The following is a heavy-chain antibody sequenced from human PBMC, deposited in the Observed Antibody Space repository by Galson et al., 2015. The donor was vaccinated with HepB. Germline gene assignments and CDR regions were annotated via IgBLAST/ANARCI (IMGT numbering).Heavy chain of an antibody. CDR2: ISSSSSYT. D-gene: IGHD4-11*01. V-gene: IGHV3-11*06. CDR3: ARDGWGHDYSNPYYYYGMDV. Sequence: LRLSCAASGFTFSDYYMSWIRQAPGKGLEWVSYISSSSSYTNYADSVKGRFTISRDNAKNSLYLQMNSLRAEDTAVYYCARDGWGHDYSNPYYYYGMDVWGQGTTVTVSS. CDR1: GFTFSDYY. J-gene: IGHJ6*02.